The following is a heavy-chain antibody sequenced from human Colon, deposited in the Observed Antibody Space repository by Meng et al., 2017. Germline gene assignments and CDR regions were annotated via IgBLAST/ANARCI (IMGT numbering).Heavy chain of an antibody. D-gene: IGHD3-22*01. CDR2: MYVDGRT. CDR1: GIAVSVNY. J-gene: IGHJ5*02. Sequence: EVQLVDSVGGLVQPGGSLRMSCAASGIAVSVNYMSWVRQSPGKGLEWVSCMYVDGRTYYADSVKDRFTISRDSSKNTLYLQMNSLTAEDTAVYYCAKSVNYESGGYYPWGQGTLVTVSS. V-gene: IGHV3-66*01. CDR3: AKSVNYESGGYYP.